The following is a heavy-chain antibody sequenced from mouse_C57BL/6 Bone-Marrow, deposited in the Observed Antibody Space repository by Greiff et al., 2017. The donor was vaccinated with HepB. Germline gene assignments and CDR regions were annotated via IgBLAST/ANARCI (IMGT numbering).Heavy chain of an antibody. D-gene: IGHD1-1*01. V-gene: IGHV5-6*01. CDR1: GFTFSSYG. J-gene: IGHJ1*03. CDR3: ARRGYGSSHWYFDV. Sequence: DVQLQESGGDLVKPGGSLKLSCAASGFTFSSYGMSWVRQTPDKRLEWVATISSGGSYTYYPDSVKGRFTISRDNAKNTLYLQMSSLKSEDTAMYYCARRGYGSSHWYFDVWGTGTTVTVSS. CDR2: ISSGGSYT.